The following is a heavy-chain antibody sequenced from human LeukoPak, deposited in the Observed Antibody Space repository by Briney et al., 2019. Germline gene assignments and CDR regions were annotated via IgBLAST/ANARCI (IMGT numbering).Heavy chain of an antibody. V-gene: IGHV3-30*03. CDR1: GFTFSSYG. CDR3: ARVGQQLVLWHAFDI. CDR2: ISYDGGNK. Sequence: GGSLRLSCVGSGFTFSSYGIHWVRQAPGKGLEWVAVISYDGGNKYYADSVKGRFTISRDNSKNSLYLQMNSLRAEDTAVYYCARVGQQLVLWHAFDIWGQGTMVTVSS. D-gene: IGHD6-13*01. J-gene: IGHJ3*02.